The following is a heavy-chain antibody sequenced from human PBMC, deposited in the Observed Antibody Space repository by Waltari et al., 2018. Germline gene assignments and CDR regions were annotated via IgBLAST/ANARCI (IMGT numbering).Heavy chain of an antibody. Sequence: QLHLQESGPGLVKPSDTLSVTCSVSGGSITSNRHYWGWVRQPPGKGLEWTATISYSGATYNNPSLKSRVTISVDTSKNQFSLKLSSVTAADTAVYYCATYIGASIGTAAFDVWGQGTMVTVPS. CDR3: ATYIGASIGTAAFDV. CDR1: GGSITSNRHY. J-gene: IGHJ3*01. V-gene: IGHV4-39*01. CDR2: ISYSGAT. D-gene: IGHD3-16*01.